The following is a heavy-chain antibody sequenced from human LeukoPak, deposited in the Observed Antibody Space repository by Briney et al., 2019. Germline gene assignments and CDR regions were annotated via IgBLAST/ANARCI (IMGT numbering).Heavy chain of an antibody. J-gene: IGHJ4*02. CDR3: ARGAAATRDY. V-gene: IGHV4-59*08. CDR2: IHYSGST. CDR1: GDSISSYY. D-gene: IGHD6-13*01. Sequence: SETLSLTCTVSGDSISSYYWSWIRQSPGKGLEWIGYIHYSGSTDYNPSLKSRVTISVDTSKNQFSLKLTSVTAADTAVYYCARGAAATRDYWGQGTLVTVSS.